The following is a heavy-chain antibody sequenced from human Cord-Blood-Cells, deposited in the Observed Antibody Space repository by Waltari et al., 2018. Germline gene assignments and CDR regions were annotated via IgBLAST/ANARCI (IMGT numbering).Heavy chain of an antibody. CDR2: INHSGST. V-gene: IGHV4-34*01. J-gene: IGHJ4*02. CDR3: ARDPNPL. CDR1: GGSFSGYY. Sequence: QVQLQQWGAGLLKPSETLSLTCAGYGGSFSGYYWSWIRQPPGKGLEWIGEINHSGSTNYNPSLKSRVTISVDTSKNQFSLKLSSVTAADTAVYYCARDPNPLWGQGTLVTVSS.